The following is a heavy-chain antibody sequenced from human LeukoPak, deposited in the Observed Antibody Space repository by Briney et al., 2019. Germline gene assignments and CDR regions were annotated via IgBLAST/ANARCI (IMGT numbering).Heavy chain of an antibody. CDR1: GGSISSSSYY. V-gene: IGHV4-39*01. D-gene: IGHD3-3*01. J-gene: IGHJ4*02. Sequence: PSGTLSLTCTVSGGSISSSSYYWGWIRQPPGKGLEWIGSIYYSGSTYYNPSLKSRVTISVDTSKNQFSLKLSPVTAADTAVYYCARHSAYYDFWSGYSIFDYWGQGTLVTVSS. CDR2: IYYSGST. CDR3: ARHSAYYDFWSGYSIFDY.